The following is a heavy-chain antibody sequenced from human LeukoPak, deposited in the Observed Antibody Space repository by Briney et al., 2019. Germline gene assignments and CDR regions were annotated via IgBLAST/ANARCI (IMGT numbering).Heavy chain of an antibody. D-gene: IGHD1-26*01. Sequence: PSETLSLTCTVSCGSISSGSYYWSWIRQPAGKGLEWIGRIYTSGSTNYNPSLKSRVTISVDTSKNQFSLKLSSVTAADTAVYYCARVASGSYYNYYYYYMDVWGKGTTVTVSS. CDR3: ARVASGSYYNYYYYYMDV. V-gene: IGHV4-61*02. J-gene: IGHJ6*03. CDR1: CGSISSGSYY. CDR2: IYTSGST.